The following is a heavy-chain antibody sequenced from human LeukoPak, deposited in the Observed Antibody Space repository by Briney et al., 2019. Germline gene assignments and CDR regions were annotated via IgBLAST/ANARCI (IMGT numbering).Heavy chain of an antibody. CDR3: ARDSVTCTTTTCYGHWFDP. CDR1: GFTISSHE. D-gene: IGHD2-2*01. V-gene: IGHV3-48*03. CDR2: ISSSGTSI. Sequence: GGSLRLSCAASGFTISSHEMNWVRQAPGKGLEWVSYISSSGTSIYYADSMKGRFTISRDNAKNSLYLQMNSLRAEDTAIYYCARDSVTCTTTTCYGHWFDPWGQGTLVTVSS. J-gene: IGHJ5*02.